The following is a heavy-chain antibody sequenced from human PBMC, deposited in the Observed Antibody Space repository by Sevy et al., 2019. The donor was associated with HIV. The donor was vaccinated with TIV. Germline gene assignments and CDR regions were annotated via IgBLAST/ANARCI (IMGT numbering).Heavy chain of an antibody. J-gene: IGHJ6*02. D-gene: IGHD5-18*01. CDR1: GFTFSSYA. CDR3: ARGDVDTAMVTTRYYYGMDV. Sequence: GGSLRLSCAASGFTFSSYAMHWVRQAPGKGLEWVAVISYDGSNKYCADSVKGRFTISRDNSKNTLYLQMNSLRAEDTAVYYCARGDVDTAMVTTRYYYGMDVWGQGTTVTVSS. V-gene: IGHV3-30-3*01. CDR2: ISYDGSNK.